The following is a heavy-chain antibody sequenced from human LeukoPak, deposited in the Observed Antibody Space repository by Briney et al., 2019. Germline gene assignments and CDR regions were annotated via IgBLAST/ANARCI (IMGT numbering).Heavy chain of an antibody. V-gene: IGHV1-69*04. D-gene: IGHD6-13*01. Sequence: SVKVSCKASEGTFNSYGISWVRQAPGQGLEWMGRIIPILGITNYAQKFQGRVTITADKSTNTAYMELSSLRSEDTAVFYCARDLRGSSSWYDYWGQGTLVTVSS. CDR1: EGTFNSYG. CDR2: IIPILGIT. CDR3: ARDLRGSSSWYDY. J-gene: IGHJ4*02.